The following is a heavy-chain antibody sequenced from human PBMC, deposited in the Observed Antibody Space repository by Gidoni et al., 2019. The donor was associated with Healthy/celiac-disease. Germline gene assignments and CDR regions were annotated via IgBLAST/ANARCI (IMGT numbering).Heavy chain of an antibody. CDR1: GFTFDDYA. J-gene: IGHJ3*02. V-gene: IGHV3-9*01. CDR2: ISWNSGSV. CDR3: ARTGGATTLAFDI. D-gene: IGHD1-26*01. Sequence: EVQLVESGGGLLQPGRSLRLSCAASGFTFDDYAMHWVRQAPGKGLEWVSGISWNSGSVGYADSVKGRFTISRDNAKNSLYLQMNSLRAEDTALYYCARTGGATTLAFDIWGQGTMVTVSS.